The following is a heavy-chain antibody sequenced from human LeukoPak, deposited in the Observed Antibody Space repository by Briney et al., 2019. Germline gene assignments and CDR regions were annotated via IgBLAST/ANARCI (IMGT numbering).Heavy chain of an antibody. CDR3: ARVHWDTAMVYFDY. J-gene: IGHJ4*02. Sequence: ASVKVSCKASGYTFTSYGISWVRQAPGQGLEWMGWISAYNGNTNYAQKLQGRVTMTTDTSTSTAYMELRSLRSDDTAVYYCARVHWDTAMVYFDYWGQGTLVTVSS. V-gene: IGHV1-18*01. CDR2: ISAYNGNT. D-gene: IGHD5-18*01. CDR1: GYTFTSYG.